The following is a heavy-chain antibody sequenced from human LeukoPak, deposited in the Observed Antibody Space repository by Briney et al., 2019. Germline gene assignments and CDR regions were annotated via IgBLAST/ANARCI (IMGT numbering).Heavy chain of an antibody. Sequence: SETLSLTCTVSGGSISSGGYYWSWIRQHPGKGLEWIGYIYYSGSTYYNPSLKSRVTISVDTSKNQFSLKLSSVTAVDTAAYYCARARIVVVPAAIQVNWFDPWGQGTLVTVSS. V-gene: IGHV4-31*03. J-gene: IGHJ5*02. D-gene: IGHD2-2*01. CDR1: GGSISSGGYY. CDR2: IYYSGST. CDR3: ARARIVVVPAAIQVNWFDP.